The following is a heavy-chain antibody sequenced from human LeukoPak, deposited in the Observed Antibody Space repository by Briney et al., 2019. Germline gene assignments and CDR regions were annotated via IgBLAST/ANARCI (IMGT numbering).Heavy chain of an antibody. CDR3: ARDSYSDYVGDWFDP. CDR2: LNPNSVVV. CDR1: GYTFAAYF. Sequence: ASLKVSCKASGYTFAAYFLHWVRQSPGQGLRCLRWLNPNSVVVKYAKKFQGRVTMTKDTSIRKAYLQLSRLISAATAGYSFARDSYSDYVGDWFDPGSRGTLVTVPS. V-gene: IGHV1-2*02. D-gene: IGHD4-11*01. J-gene: IGHJ5*02.